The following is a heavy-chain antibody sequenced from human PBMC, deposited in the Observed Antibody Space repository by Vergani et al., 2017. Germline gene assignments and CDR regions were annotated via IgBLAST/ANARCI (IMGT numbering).Heavy chain of an antibody. CDR1: GGSISSSSYY. D-gene: IGHD3-9*01. J-gene: IGHJ4*02. CDR2: IYYSGST. Sequence: QLQLQESGPGLVKPSETLSLTCTVSGGSISSSSYYWGWIHQPPGKGLEWIGSIYYSGSTYYNPSLKSRVTISVDTSKNQFSLKLSSVTAADTAVYYCARDSRYFDWPSTNYFDYWGQGTLVTVSS. CDR3: ARDSRYFDWPSTNYFDY. V-gene: IGHV4-39*07.